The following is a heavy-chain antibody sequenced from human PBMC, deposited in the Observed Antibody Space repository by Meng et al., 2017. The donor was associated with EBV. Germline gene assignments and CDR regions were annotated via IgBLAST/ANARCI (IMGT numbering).Heavy chain of an antibody. J-gene: IGHJ5*02. Sequence: QVQLQQWGAGLLKPSXTLSLTCAXDGGPFSGYYWSWIRQPPGKGLEWIGEINHSGSTNYNPSLKSRVTISVDTSKNQFSLKLSSVTAADTAVYYCARGGGNRGGIVGATYRLNWFDPWGQGTLVTVSS. D-gene: IGHD1-26*01. CDR1: GGPFSGYY. CDR2: INHSGST. V-gene: IGHV4-34*01. CDR3: ARGGGNRGGIVGATYRLNWFDP.